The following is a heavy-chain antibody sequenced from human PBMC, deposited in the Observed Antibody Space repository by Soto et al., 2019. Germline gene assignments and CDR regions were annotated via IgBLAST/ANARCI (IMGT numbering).Heavy chain of an antibody. CDR3: ARDKGGYSGDVSH. J-gene: IGHJ4*02. D-gene: IGHD5-12*01. V-gene: IGHV4-59*01. CDR2: IYYSGST. Sequence: SETLSLTCVVSGASLSSYYWSWIRQPPGKGLEWIGYIYYSGSTNYNPSLKRRVTISVDTSKNQFSLKLSSVTAADTAVYYCARDKGGYSGDVSHWSQGTLVTVSS. CDR1: GASLSSYY.